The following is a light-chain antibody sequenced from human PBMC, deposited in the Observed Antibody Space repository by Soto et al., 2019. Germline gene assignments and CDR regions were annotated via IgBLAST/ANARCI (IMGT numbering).Light chain of an antibody. CDR1: QSVGSNY. J-gene: IGKJ1*01. Sequence: EIVLTQSPGTLSLSPGERATLYCRASQSVGSNYLAWYQQKPGQAPRVLIYGASSRATGIPDRFSGSGSGADFTLTISRLEPEDFAVYYCQQYGNSPWTFGQGTKVDIK. CDR3: QQYGNSPWT. CDR2: GAS. V-gene: IGKV3-20*01.